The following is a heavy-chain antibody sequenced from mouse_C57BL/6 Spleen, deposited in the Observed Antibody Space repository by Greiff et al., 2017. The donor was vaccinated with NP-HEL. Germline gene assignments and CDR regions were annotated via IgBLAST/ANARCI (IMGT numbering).Heavy chain of an antibody. Sequence: VQLQQSGPELVKPGASVKISCKASGYAFSSSWMNWVKQRPGKGLEWIGRIYPGDGDTNYNGKFKGKATLTADKSSSTAYMQLSSLTSEDSAVYFCANYYYGSSYGAMDYWGQGTSVTVSS. CDR1: GYAFSSSW. CDR2: IYPGDGDT. CDR3: ANYYYGSSYGAMDY. V-gene: IGHV1-82*01. J-gene: IGHJ4*01. D-gene: IGHD1-1*01.